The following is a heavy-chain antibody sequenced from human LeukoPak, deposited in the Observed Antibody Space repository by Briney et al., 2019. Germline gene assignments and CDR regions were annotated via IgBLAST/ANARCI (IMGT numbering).Heavy chain of an antibody. CDR1: GGSISTSSNY. J-gene: IGHJ4*02. D-gene: IGHD3-22*01. CDR3: ARVADTSGYYYGLEYYFDY. V-gene: IGHV4-39*07. Sequence: SETLSLTCAVSGGSISTSSNYWGWIRQPPGKGLEWIGNIYYSGSTNYNPSLKSRVTISVDTSKNQFSLKLSSVTAADTAVYYCARVADTSGYYYGLEYYFDYWGQGTLVTVSS. CDR2: IYYSGST.